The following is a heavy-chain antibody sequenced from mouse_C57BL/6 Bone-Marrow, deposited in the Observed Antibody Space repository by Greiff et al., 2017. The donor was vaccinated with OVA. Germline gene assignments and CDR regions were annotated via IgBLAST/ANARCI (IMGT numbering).Heavy chain of an antibody. J-gene: IGHJ2*01. CDR1: GFNIKDYY. CDR2: IDPEDGDT. CDR3: TTRTRGVYNY. Sequence: VQLQQSGAELVRPGASVKLSCTASGFNIKDYYMHWVKQRPEQGLEWIGRIDPEDGDTENAPKLQGKATTTAYTSSTTAYLQLSSLTSEDTAVYYCTTRTRGVYNYWGQGTTLTVSS. V-gene: IGHV14-1*01.